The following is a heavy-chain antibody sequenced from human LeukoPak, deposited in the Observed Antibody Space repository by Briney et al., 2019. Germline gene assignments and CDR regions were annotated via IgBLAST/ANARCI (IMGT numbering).Heavy chain of an antibody. CDR2: INPNNGGT. D-gene: IGHD3-3*01. V-gene: IGHV1-2*06. Sequence: ASVKVSCKASGYTFTSYYMHWVRQAPGQGLERMGRINPNNGGTNHAQKFQGRVTMTRDTSISTAYMELSRLRSDDTAMYYCARGQRITIFGVVYFDYWGQGTLVTVSS. CDR1: GYTFTSYY. J-gene: IGHJ4*02. CDR3: ARGQRITIFGVVYFDY.